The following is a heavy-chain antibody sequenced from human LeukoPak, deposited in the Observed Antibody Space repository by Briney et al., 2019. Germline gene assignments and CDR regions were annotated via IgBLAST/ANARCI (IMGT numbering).Heavy chain of an antibody. CDR2: ISSSGSTI. CDR1: GFTFSSYE. D-gene: IGHD1-26*01. V-gene: IGHV3-48*03. CDR3: ATLGGSYYGFDY. Sequence: GGSLRLSCAASGFTFSSYEMNWVRQAPGKGLEWVSYISSSGSTIYYADSVKGRFTISRDNAKNSLYLQMNSLRAEDTAVYYCATLGGSYYGFDYWGQGTLVTVSS. J-gene: IGHJ4*02.